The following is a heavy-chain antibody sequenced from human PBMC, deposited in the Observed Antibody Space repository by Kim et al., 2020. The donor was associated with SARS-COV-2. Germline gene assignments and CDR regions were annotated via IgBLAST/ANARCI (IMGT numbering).Heavy chain of an antibody. CDR2: IKQDGSEK. J-gene: IGHJ3*02. Sequence: GGSLRLSCAASGFTFSSYWMSWVRQAPGKGLEWVANIKQDGSEKYYVDSVKGRFTISRDNAKNSLYLQMNSLRAEDTAVYYCARDPEYYYDSSGYYRDAFDIWGQGTMVTVSS. CDR1: GFTFSSYW. V-gene: IGHV3-7*03. CDR3: ARDPEYYYDSSGYYRDAFDI. D-gene: IGHD3-22*01.